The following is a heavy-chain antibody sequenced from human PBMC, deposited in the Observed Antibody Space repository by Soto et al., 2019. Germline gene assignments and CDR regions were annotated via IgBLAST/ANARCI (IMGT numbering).Heavy chain of an antibody. V-gene: IGHV3-30-3*01. Sequence: QVQLVECGGGVVQPGRSLRLTCAASGFTLSNYAMHWVRQAPGKGLEWVAAILSDEINKYSADSVKGRFTISRDNSKNTLYLQMNSLRPEDTAVYYCAIIATSGGGDAFDIWAQGTMVTVSS. J-gene: IGHJ3*02. CDR3: AIIATSGGGDAFDI. D-gene: IGHD6-13*01. CDR2: ILSDEINK. CDR1: GFTLSNYA.